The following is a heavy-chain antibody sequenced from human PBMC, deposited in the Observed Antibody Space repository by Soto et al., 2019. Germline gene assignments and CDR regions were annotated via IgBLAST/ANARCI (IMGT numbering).Heavy chain of an antibody. Sequence: GESLKISCKGSGYSFTSYWISWARQMPGKGLEWMGRIDPSDYYTNYSPSFQGHVTIPADKSINTAYLQWSSLKASDTAIYYCARLQAAAGDNDLTFDYWGQGTL. J-gene: IGHJ4*02. D-gene: IGHD6-13*01. CDR1: GYSFTSYW. V-gene: IGHV5-10-1*01. CDR3: ARLQAAAGDNDLTFDY. CDR2: IDPSDYYT.